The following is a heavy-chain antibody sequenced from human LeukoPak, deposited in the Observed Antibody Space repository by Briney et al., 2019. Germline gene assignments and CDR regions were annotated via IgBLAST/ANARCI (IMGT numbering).Heavy chain of an antibody. Sequence: KTSETLSLTCTVSGGSISSGGYYWSWIRQPPGKGLEWIGYIYHSGSTYYNPSLKSRVTISVDRSKNQFSLKLSSVTAADTAVYYCATQIAPDGLFDYWGQGTLVTVSS. V-gene: IGHV4-30-2*01. CDR2: IYHSGST. CDR3: ATQIAPDGLFDY. J-gene: IGHJ4*02. CDR1: GGSISSGGYY. D-gene: IGHD2-21*01.